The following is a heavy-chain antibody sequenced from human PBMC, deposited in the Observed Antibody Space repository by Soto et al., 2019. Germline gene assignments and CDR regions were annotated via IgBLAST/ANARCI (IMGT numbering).Heavy chain of an antibody. D-gene: IGHD2-15*01. CDR1: GFTFSSYW. CDR2: IKQDGSEK. CDR3: AREGEGGTSYFDK. J-gene: IGHJ4*02. Sequence: GGSLRLSCAASGFTFSSYWMSWVRQAPGKGLEWVANIKQDGSEKYYVDSVKGRFTISRDNAKNSLYLQMNSLRAEDTAVYYCAREGEGGTSYFDKWGQGTLVTVSS. V-gene: IGHV3-7*01.